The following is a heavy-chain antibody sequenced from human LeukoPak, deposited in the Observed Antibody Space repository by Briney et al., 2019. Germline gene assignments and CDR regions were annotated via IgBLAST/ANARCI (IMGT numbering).Heavy chain of an antibody. D-gene: IGHD5-18*01. Sequence: GGCLRLSCAASGFTFSSYAMSWVRQAPGKGLEWVSAISGSGGSTYYADSVKGRFTISRDNSKSTVYLQMNSLRAEDTAVYYCARYSSGALVYWGRGTLVTVSS. V-gene: IGHV3-23*01. CDR1: GFTFSSYA. J-gene: IGHJ4*02. CDR3: ARYSSGALVY. CDR2: ISGSGGST.